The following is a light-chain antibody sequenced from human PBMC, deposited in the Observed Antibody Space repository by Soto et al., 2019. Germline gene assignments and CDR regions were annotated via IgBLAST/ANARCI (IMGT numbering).Light chain of an antibody. V-gene: IGLV2-8*01. CDR3: SSYAGSDNYVV. CDR2: EVS. CDR1: SRDVGGYNF. J-gene: IGLJ2*01. Sequence: QSALTQPPSASGSPGQSVTLSCTGTSRDVGGYNFVSWYQKHPGKAPKLMIFEVSKRPSGVPDRFSGSKSGNTASLTVSGLQAEDEADYYCSSYAGSDNYVVFGGGTKLTVL.